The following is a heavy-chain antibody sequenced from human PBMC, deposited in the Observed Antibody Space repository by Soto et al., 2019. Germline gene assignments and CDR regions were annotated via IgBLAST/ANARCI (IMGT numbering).Heavy chain of an antibody. D-gene: IGHD5-12*01. Sequence: QVQLEQSGAEVKKPGSSVKVSCKASGGPFSNDIITWVRQAPGQGLEWMGRIIPLLSTSTYAQKFQGRLTITADRSTGTAYTELNSLRSKDTAVYYCARDSPIGSTFSGYDAIDYWGQGTRITVSS. J-gene: IGHJ4*02. V-gene: IGHV1-69*08. CDR3: ARDSPIGSTFSGYDAIDY. CDR1: GGPFSNDI. CDR2: IIPLLSTS.